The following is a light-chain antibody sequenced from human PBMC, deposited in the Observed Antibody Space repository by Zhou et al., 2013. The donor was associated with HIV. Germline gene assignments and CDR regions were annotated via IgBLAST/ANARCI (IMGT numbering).Light chain of an antibody. V-gene: IGLV1-40*01. CDR3: QSYDSSLSGVV. CDR2: GNN. CDR1: SSNIGAGYD. J-gene: IGLJ2*01. Sequence: QSVLTQPPSVSGAPGQRVTISCTGSSSNIGAGYDVHWYQQLPGTAPKVLIYGNNIRPSGVPDRFSGSKSGTSASLAITGLQAEDEADYYCQSYDSSLSGVVFGGGTKLTVL.